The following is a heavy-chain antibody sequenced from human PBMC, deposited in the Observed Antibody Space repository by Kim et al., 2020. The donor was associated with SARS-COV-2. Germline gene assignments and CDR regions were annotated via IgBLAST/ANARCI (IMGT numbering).Heavy chain of an antibody. CDR2: INPNSGGT. CDR1: GYTFTGYY. V-gene: IGHV1-2*02. D-gene: IGHD3-10*01. CDR3: ATERGIYGSGSYGPFDY. J-gene: IGHJ4*02. Sequence: ASVKVSCKASGYTFTGYYMHWVRQAPGQGLEWMGWINPNSGGTNYAQKFRGRVTMTRDTSISTAYMELSRLRSDDTAVYYCATERGIYGSGSYGPFDYWGQGTLVTVSS.